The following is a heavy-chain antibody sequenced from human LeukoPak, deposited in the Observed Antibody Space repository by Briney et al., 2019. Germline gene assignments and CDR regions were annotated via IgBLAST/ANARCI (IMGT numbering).Heavy chain of an antibody. V-gene: IGHV4-39*07. CDR3: ARRYSGSYYVYFQH. J-gene: IGHJ1*01. Sequence: SETLSLTCTVSGGSVSSGSYYWSWIRQPPGKGLEWIGEINHSGSTNYNPSLKSRVTISVDTSKNQFSLELSSVTAADTAVYYCARRYSGSYYVYFQHWGQGTLVTVSS. CDR1: GGSVSSGSYY. CDR2: INHSGST. D-gene: IGHD1-26*01.